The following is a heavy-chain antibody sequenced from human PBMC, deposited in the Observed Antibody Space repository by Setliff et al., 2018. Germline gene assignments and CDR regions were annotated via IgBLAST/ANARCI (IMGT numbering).Heavy chain of an antibody. CDR3: FGAGTCSY. D-gene: IGHD3-10*01. Sequence: GGSLRLSCTASGLSYINDWVSWVRQAPGKGLEWLASINPHGSEKYYADSVKGRFTISRDNAKNSLSLQMNSLRTEDTAVYYCFGAGTCSYWGQGTLVTVPQ. J-gene: IGHJ4*02. V-gene: IGHV3-7*01. CDR1: GLSYINDW. CDR2: INPHGSEK.